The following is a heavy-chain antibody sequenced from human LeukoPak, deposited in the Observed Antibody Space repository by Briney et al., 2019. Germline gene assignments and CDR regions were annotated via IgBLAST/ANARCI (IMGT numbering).Heavy chain of an antibody. CDR3: AKDLNWFDP. Sequence: PGGSLRLSCAASGFTFSSCAMSWVRQAPGKGLEWVSAISGSGGGAYYADSVKGRFTISRDNSKNTLYLQMSSLRAEDTAIYYCAKDLNWFDPWGQGTLVIVSS. CDR2: ISGSGGGA. CDR1: GFTFSSCA. J-gene: IGHJ5*02. V-gene: IGHV3-23*01.